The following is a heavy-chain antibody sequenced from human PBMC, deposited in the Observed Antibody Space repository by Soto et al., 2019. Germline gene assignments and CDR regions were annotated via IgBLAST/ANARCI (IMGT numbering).Heavy chain of an antibody. CDR2: NNPADFDT. Sequence: GESLKISCKGSGYSFSSYWIGWVRQMAGRGLEWMGINNPADFDTRYSPSFQGQVTISADKSISTAYLQWSSLKASDTAMYFCARHRGYCITTTCYDAFDIWGQGTMVTVSS. CDR3: ARHRGYCITTTCYDAFDI. CDR1: GYSFSSYW. D-gene: IGHD2-2*03. J-gene: IGHJ3*02. V-gene: IGHV5-51*01.